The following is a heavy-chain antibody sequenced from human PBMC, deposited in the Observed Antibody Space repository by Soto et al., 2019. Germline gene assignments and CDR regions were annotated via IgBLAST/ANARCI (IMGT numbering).Heavy chain of an antibody. CDR1: GYTFTGYY. D-gene: IGHD1-1*01. Sequence: SVKVSCKASGYTFTGYYMHWVRQAPGQGLEWMGGIIPIFGTANYAQKFQGRVTITADESTSTAYMELSSLRSEDTAVYYCARDSTELGGYYYYYGMDVWGQGTTVTVSS. CDR2: IIPIFGTA. J-gene: IGHJ6*02. CDR3: ARDSTELGGYYYYYGMDV. V-gene: IGHV1-69*13.